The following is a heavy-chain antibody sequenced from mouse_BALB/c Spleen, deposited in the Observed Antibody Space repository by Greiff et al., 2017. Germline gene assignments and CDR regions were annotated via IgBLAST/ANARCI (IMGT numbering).Heavy chain of an antibody. V-gene: IGHV1S56*01. CDR1: GYTFTSYY. Sequence: QVHVKQSGPELVKPGASVRISCKASGYTFTSYYIHWVKQRPGQGLEWIGWIYPGNVNTKYNEKFKGKATLTADKSSSTAYMQLSSLTSEDSAVYFCARDYYGVWGAGTTVTVSS. J-gene: IGHJ1*01. CDR3: ARDYYGV. CDR2: IYPGNVNT.